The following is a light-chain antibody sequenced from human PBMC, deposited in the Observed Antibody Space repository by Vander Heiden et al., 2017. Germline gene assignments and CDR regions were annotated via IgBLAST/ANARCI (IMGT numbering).Light chain of an antibody. CDR1: QSVSSY. J-gene: IGKJ2*01. Sequence: ELVLPQSPATLSLSPGERVTLYCRASQSVSSYLAWYQQKPGQALRRLIYDASNRATGIPARFSGSGSGTDFTLTISSLEPEDFAVYYCQQRSNWPLYTFGQGTKLEIK. V-gene: IGKV3-11*01. CDR2: DAS. CDR3: QQRSNWPLYT.